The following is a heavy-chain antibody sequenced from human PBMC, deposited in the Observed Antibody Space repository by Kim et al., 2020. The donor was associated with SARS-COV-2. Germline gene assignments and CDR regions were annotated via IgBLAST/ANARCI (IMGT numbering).Heavy chain of an antibody. Sequence: GGSLRLSCAASGFTFSSYSMNWVRQAPGKGLEWVSSISSSSSYIYYADSVKGRFTISRDNAKNSLYLQMNSLRAEDTAVYYCARDSKTYYYGSGTDYWGQGTLVTVSS. D-gene: IGHD3-10*01. CDR1: GFTFSSYS. J-gene: IGHJ4*02. CDR3: ARDSKTYYYGSGTDY. V-gene: IGHV3-21*01. CDR2: ISSSSSYI.